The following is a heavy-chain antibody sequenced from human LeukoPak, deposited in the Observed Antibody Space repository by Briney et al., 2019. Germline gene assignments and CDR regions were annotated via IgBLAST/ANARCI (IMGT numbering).Heavy chain of an antibody. CDR2: IYYSGST. D-gene: IGHD2-21*01. CDR1: GGSISSGGYS. J-gene: IGHJ3*02. Sequence: MTSETLSLTCAVSGGSISSGGYSWSWIRQPPGKGLEWIGYIYYSGSTDYNPSLKSRVTMSVDRSKNQFSLKLSSVTAADTAVYYCARVFPLAVNDGFDIWGQGTKVTVSS. V-gene: IGHV4-61*08. CDR3: ARVFPLAVNDGFDI.